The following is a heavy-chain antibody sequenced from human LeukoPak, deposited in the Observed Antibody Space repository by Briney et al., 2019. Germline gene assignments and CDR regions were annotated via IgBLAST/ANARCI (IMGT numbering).Heavy chain of an antibody. CDR2: IIPILGIA. V-gene: IGHV1-69*04. J-gene: IGHJ6*02. D-gene: IGHD1-14*01. CDR1: GGTFSSYA. Sequence: SAKVSCKASGGTFSSYAISWVRQAPGQGLEWMGRIIPILGIANYAQKFQGRVTITADKSTSTAYMELSSLRSEDTAVYYCARDLPDKAPTYGMDVWGQGTTVTVSS. CDR3: ARDLPDKAPTYGMDV.